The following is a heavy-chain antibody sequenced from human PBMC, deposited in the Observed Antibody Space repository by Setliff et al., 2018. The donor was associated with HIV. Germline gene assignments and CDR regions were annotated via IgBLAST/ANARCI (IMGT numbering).Heavy chain of an antibody. D-gene: IGHD6-13*01. Sequence: ASVKVSCKASGYTFATYGVTWVRQAPGQGLEWVGSISASSVNTNYTQGRVTMTTDISTTTAYMELRSLRSGDTAVYYCARVPVSSYYYYMDVWGAGTTVTVSS. CDR3: ARVPVSSYYYYMDV. V-gene: IGHV1-18*04. J-gene: IGHJ6*03. CDR1: GYTFATYG. CDR2: ISASSVNT.